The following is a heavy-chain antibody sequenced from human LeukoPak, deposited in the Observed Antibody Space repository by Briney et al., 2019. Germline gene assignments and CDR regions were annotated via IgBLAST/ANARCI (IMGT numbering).Heavy chain of an antibody. CDR2: IRYDGSNK. J-gene: IGHJ4*02. D-gene: IGHD4-17*01. Sequence: GGSLRLSCAASGFTFSSYGMHWVRQAPGKGLEWVAFIRYDGSNKYYADSVKGRFTISRDNAKNSLYLQMNSLRAEDTAVYYCARAGDYAWYYFDYWGQGTLVTVSS. V-gene: IGHV3-30*02. CDR1: GFTFSSYG. CDR3: ARAGDYAWYYFDY.